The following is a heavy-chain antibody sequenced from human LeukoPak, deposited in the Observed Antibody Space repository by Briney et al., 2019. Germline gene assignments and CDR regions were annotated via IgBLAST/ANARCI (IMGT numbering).Heavy chain of an antibody. CDR2: ISYDGSNK. D-gene: IGHD6-19*01. V-gene: IGHV3-30*04. Sequence: GGSLRLSCAASGFTFSSYAMHWVRQAPGKGLEWVAVISYDGSNKYYADSVKGRFTISRDNSKNTLYLQMKSLRAEDTAVYYCARDGEAVAGTRGLDYWGQGTLVTVSS. J-gene: IGHJ4*02. CDR3: ARDGEAVAGTRGLDY. CDR1: GFTFSSYA.